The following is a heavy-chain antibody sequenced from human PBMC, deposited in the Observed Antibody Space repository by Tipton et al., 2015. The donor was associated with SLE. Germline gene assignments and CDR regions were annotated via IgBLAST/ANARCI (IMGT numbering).Heavy chain of an antibody. V-gene: IGHV4-34*01. CDR1: GGSFSGYY. CDR3: ASSGIQLWLDDAFDI. Sequence: TLSLTCAVYGGSFSGYYWNWIRQPPGKGLEWIGEINHSGNTNYNPSLKSRVTVSVDTSENQFSLKLSSVTAADTAVYYCASSGIQLWLDDAFDIWGQGTMVTVSS. J-gene: IGHJ3*02. D-gene: IGHD5-18*01. CDR2: INHSGNT.